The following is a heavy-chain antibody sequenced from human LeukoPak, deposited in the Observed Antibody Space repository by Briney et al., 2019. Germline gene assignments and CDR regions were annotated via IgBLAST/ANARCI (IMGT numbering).Heavy chain of an antibody. D-gene: IGHD7-27*01. V-gene: IGHV1-8*01. CDR2: MSPNSGDA. CDR1: GYTFTSYD. J-gene: IGHJ4*02. Sequence: ASVKVSCKASGYTFTSYDFNWVRQATGQRPEWMGWMSPNSGDAGYAQKFQDRVTITRNTSISTAYMELSSLRSDDTAVYYCARGPPNWGYDYWGPGTLVTVSS. CDR3: ARGPPNWGYDY.